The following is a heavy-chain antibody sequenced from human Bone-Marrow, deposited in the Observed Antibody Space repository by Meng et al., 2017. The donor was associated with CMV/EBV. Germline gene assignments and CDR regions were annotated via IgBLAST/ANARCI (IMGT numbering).Heavy chain of an antibody. CDR3: ARVPGAIFDYINVPGWFDP. V-gene: IGHV4-59*01. CDR1: GGSISSYY. Sequence: SETLSLTCTVSGGSISSYYWSWIRQPPGKGLEWIGYIYYSGSTNYNPSLKSRVTISVDTSKNQFSLKLSSVTAADTAVYYCARVPGAIFDYINVPGWFDPWGQGTLVTVSS. CDR2: IYYSGST. J-gene: IGHJ5*02. D-gene: IGHD4-11*01.